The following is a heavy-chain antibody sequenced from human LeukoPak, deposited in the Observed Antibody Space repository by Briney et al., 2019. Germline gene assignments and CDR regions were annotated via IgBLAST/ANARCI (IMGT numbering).Heavy chain of an antibody. V-gene: IGHV7-4-1*02. CDR1: GYTFTNYP. CDR2: INTNTGNP. D-gene: IGHD6-13*01. Sequence: ASVKVSCKASGYTFTNYPMNWVRQGPGQGLQWMGWINTNTGNPTYAQGFTGRFVFSLDTSVSTAYLLISSLKAEDTAMYYCARHQTGSWYLRSDLDYWGQGTLVTVSS. CDR3: ARHQTGSWYLRSDLDY. J-gene: IGHJ4*02.